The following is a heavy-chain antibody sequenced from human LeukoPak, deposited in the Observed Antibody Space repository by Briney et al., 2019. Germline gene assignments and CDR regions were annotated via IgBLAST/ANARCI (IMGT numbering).Heavy chain of an antibody. CDR3: ANLVVVIAATSFDY. D-gene: IGHD2-15*01. CDR1: GYTFTDYN. V-gene: IGHV1-69-2*01. Sequence: ATVKISCKASGYTFTDYNIHWVQQAPGKGLEWVGRVDPEDGATMYAEKFQDRVTITADTSTDTTYMELRSLRSEDTAVCYCANLVVVIAATSFDYWGQGTLVTVSS. J-gene: IGHJ4*02. CDR2: VDPEDGAT.